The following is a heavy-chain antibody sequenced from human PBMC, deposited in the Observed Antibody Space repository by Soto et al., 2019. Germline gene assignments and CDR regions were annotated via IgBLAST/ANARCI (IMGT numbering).Heavy chain of an antibody. D-gene: IGHD2-15*01. V-gene: IGHV4-39*01. CDR1: GGSISSSTNY. Sequence: SETLSLTCTVSGGSISSSTNYWGWIRQLPGKGLEWIGSIFYGERSYYNPAPRSRVAIYIDPSKNLFSLKLSSVTAADTGVYYCARHLVVAGTTYNWFDLWGQGTLVTVSS. CDR2: IFYGERS. J-gene: IGHJ5*02. CDR3: ARHLVVAGTTYNWFDL.